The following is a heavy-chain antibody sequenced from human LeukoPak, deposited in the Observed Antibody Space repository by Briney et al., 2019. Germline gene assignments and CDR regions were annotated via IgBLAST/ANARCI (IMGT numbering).Heavy chain of an antibody. CDR2: ISSSSRTI. J-gene: IGHJ5*02. V-gene: IGHV3-48*02. CDR3: ARKSDYDSSGYHNWFDL. CDR1: GFTFSSYS. D-gene: IGHD3-22*01. Sequence: GSLRLSSAGSGFTFSSYSMNWVRQAPGKGLEWVSYISSSSRTIYYADSVKGRFTISRDNAKNSLYLQMNSLRHEDTAVYYCARKSDYDSSGYHNWFDLWGQGTLVTVSS.